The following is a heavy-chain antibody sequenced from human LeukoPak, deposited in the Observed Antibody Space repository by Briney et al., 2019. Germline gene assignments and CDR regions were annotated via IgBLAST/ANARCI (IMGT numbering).Heavy chain of an antibody. V-gene: IGHV1-69*02. D-gene: IGHD2-15*01. CDR1: RGTSSSYT. CDR3: ARGGGQYYYYAMDV. CDR2: IIPFLGVT. Sequence: SAKVSCKASRGTSSSYTISSVRQAPGQGLEWMGRIIPFLGVTNYAQKFQGRVTVTADKSTSTAYMELSSLRSEDAAVYYCARGGGQYYYYAMDVWGQGTTVTVSS. J-gene: IGHJ6*02.